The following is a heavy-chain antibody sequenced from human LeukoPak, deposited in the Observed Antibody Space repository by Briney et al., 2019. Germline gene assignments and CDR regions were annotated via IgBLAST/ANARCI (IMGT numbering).Heavy chain of an antibody. CDR2: IYSEGTT. V-gene: IGHV3-53*01. D-gene: IGHD1-26*01. J-gene: IGHJ6*02. CDR1: GFTFSSYW. CDR3: ARESRLRRENYYYGLDV. Sequence: PGGSLRLSCAASGFTFSSYWMSWVRRAPGKGLEWVSLIYSEGTTYYADSVKGRFTISRDTSKNTLYLRMNSLRADDTAVYYCARESRLRRENYYYGLDVWGQGTTVTVSS.